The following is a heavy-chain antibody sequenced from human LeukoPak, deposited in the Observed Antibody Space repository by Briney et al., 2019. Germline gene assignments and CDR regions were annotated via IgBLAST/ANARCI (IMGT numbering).Heavy chain of an antibody. V-gene: IGHV3-48*03. CDR1: GFTFSSYE. D-gene: IGHD3-22*01. Sequence: GGSLRLSCAASGFTFSSYEMNWVRQAPGKGLEWVSYITGSGSNINYADSVKGRFTISRDNAKNSLYLQMNSLRAEDTAVYYCAGDSRGWYRSLDPWGQGTLVTVSS. J-gene: IGHJ5*02. CDR2: ITGSGSNI. CDR3: AGDSRGWYRSLDP.